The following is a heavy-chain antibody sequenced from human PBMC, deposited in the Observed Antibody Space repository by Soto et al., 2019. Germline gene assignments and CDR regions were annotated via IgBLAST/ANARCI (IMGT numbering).Heavy chain of an antibody. J-gene: IGHJ3*02. D-gene: IGHD5-12*01. CDR3: ARREAYSGYEGDAFDI. CDR1: GYTFTSYA. Sequence: ASVKVSCKASGYTFTSYAMHWVRQAPGQRLEWMGWINAGNGNTKYSQKFQGRVTITRDTSASTAYMELSSLRSEDTAVYYCARREAYSGYEGDAFDIWGQGTRVTVSS. V-gene: IGHV1-3*01. CDR2: INAGNGNT.